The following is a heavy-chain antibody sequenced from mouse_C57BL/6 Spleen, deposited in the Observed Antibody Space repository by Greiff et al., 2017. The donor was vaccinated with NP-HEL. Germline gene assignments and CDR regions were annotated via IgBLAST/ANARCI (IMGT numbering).Heavy chain of an antibody. CDR3: ARTGSSSNWYFDV. CDR1: GYTFTSYW. CDR2: IDPSDSYT. Sequence: QVQLKQPGAELVMPGASVKLSCKASGYTFTSYWMHWVKQRPGQGLEWIGEIDPSDSYTNYNQKFKGKSTLTVDKSSSTAYMQLSSLTSEDSAVYYCARTGSSSNWYFDVWGTGTTVTVSS. D-gene: IGHD1-1*01. V-gene: IGHV1-69*01. J-gene: IGHJ1*03.